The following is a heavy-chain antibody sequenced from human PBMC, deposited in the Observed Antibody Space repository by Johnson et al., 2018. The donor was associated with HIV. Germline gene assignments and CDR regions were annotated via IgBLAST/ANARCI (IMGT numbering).Heavy chain of an antibody. CDR2: IYSGGST. CDR3: AKDRYSLTRDTCDI. V-gene: IGHV3-66*01. CDR1: GFTVSTNY. J-gene: IGHJ3*02. D-gene: IGHD2-21*01. Sequence: VHLVESGGGLVQPGGSLRLSCAASGFTVSTNYMSWVRQAPGKGLEWVSVIYSGGSTYYADSVKGRFTISRDNSKNTLYLQMNSLRAEDTSVYYCAKDRYSLTRDTCDIWGQGTMVTVSA.